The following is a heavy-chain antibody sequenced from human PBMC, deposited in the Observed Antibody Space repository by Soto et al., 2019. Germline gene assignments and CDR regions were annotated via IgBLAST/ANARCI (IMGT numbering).Heavy chain of an antibody. CDR3: AKGIAARPELYYYYYGMDV. V-gene: IGHV3-9*01. D-gene: IGHD6-6*01. Sequence: PGGSLRLSCAASGFTFSSYAMHWVRQAPGKGLEWVSGISWNSGSIGYADSVKGRFTISRDNAKNSLYLQMNSLRAEDTALYYCAKGIAARPELYYYYYGMDVWGQGTTVTVSS. CDR2: ISWNSGSI. J-gene: IGHJ6*02. CDR1: GFTFSSYA.